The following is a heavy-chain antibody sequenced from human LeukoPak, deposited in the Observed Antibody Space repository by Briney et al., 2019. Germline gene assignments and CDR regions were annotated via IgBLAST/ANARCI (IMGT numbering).Heavy chain of an antibody. Sequence: SETLSLTCTVSGGSISSYYWSWIRQPPGKGLEWIGYIYYSGSTSYNPSLKSRVTISVDTSKNQFSLRLSSVTAADTAVYYCAASLYYYDSSGYIPFDYWGQGTLVTVSS. V-gene: IGHV4-59*08. CDR2: IYYSGST. CDR1: GGSISSYY. J-gene: IGHJ4*02. D-gene: IGHD3-22*01. CDR3: AASLYYYDSSGYIPFDY.